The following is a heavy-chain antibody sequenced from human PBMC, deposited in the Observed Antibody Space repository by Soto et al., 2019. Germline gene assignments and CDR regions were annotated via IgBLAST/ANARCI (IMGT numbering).Heavy chain of an antibody. CDR2: ISSTSSHI. D-gene: IGHD6-13*01. J-gene: IGHJ6*02. CDR3: ARDPAADGYDGMDV. CDR1: EFSFSTYN. V-gene: IGHV3-21*01. Sequence: EVQLVESGGGLVKPGGSLRLSCVASEFSFSTYNMNWVRQAPGKGLEWVSFISSTSSHIHYADSVKGRFTISRDNAKNSLYLQMNSLRAEDTAVYYCARDPAADGYDGMDVWGQGTTVTVSS.